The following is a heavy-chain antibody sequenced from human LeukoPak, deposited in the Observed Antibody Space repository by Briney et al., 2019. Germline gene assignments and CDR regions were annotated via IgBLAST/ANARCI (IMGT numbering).Heavy chain of an antibody. CDR3: ARGVYIAAAQYGY. CDR2: IYYSGTT. J-gene: IGHJ4*02. Sequence: SETLSLTCTVSGGSISSYYWSWIRQPPGKGLEWIGYIYYSGTTNYNPSLKSRVTISVDTSKNQFSLKLSSVTAADTAVYYCARGVYIAAAQYGYWGQGTLVSVSS. CDR1: GGSISSYY. V-gene: IGHV4-59*01. D-gene: IGHD6-13*01.